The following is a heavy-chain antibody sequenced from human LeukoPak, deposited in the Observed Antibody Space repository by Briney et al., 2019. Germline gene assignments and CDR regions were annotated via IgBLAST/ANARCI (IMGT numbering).Heavy chain of an antibody. CDR2: IYTSGST. CDR3: ARGPIVVVPAAVYYYYGMDV. V-gene: IGHV4-4*07. J-gene: IGHJ6*02. CDR1: GGSISSYY. D-gene: IGHD2-2*01. Sequence: SETLSLTCIVSGGSISSYYWSWIRQPAGKGLEWIGRIYTSGSTNYNPSLKSRVTMSVDTSKNQFSLKLSSVTAADTAVYYCARGPIVVVPAAVYYYYGMDVWGQGTTVTVSS.